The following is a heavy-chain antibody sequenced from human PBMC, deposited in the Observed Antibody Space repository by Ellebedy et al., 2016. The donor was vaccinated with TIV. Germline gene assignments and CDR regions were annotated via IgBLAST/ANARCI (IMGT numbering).Heavy chain of an antibody. CDR1: GLTFSSHA. CDR3: TTLVATIGGC. J-gene: IGHJ4*02. CDR2: ISIDGSGT. D-gene: IGHD5-12*01. V-gene: IGHV3-74*01. Sequence: GESLKISXAASGLTFSSHAMHWVRQAPGKGLVWVSRISIDGSGTTYAESVKGRFTSSRDNAKNTLYLQMNSLKTEDTAVYYCTTLVATIGGCWGQGTLVTVSS.